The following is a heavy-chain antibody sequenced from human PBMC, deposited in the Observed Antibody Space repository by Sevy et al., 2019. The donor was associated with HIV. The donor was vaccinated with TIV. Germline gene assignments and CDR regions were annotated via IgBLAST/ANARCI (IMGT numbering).Heavy chain of an antibody. CDR1: GFTFCNYW. V-gene: IGHV3-74*03. CDR3: ARDLSLFDY. CDR2: INSDGTGT. Sequence: GGSLRLSCSASGFTFCNYWMHWVRQAPGKGLVWVSRINSDGTGTTYADSVKGRFTISRDNAKNTLHLQMNSLRAEDTAVYFCARDLSLFDYWGQGTLVTVSS. J-gene: IGHJ4*02.